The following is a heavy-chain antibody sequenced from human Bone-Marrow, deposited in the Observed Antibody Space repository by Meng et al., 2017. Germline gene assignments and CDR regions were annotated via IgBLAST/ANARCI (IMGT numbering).Heavy chain of an antibody. Sequence: VQVGEEGNKAGASRKVSCNVSGYTLTELSMTRVRQAPGKGLEWMGGFEPEDGETIYAQKFQGRVTKTEDTSTDKAYMELSSLRSEDTAVYYCATIRGSYRYTLDYWGQGTLVTVSS. J-gene: IGHJ4*02. CDR1: GYTLTELS. CDR2: FEPEDGET. V-gene: IGHV1-24*01. D-gene: IGHD3-16*02. CDR3: ATIRGSYRYTLDY.